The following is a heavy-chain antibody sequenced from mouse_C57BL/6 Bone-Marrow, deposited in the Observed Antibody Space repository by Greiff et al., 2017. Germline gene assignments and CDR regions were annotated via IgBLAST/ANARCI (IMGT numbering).Heavy chain of an antibody. D-gene: IGHD4-1*01. CDR3: ARWERPYLDY. J-gene: IGHJ2*01. V-gene: IGHV1-61*01. CDR1: GYTFTSYW. Sequence: VQLQQPGAELVRPGSSVKLSCKASGYTFTSYWMDWVKQRPGQGLEWIGNIYPSDSETHYNQKFKDKATLTVDKSSSTAYMQLSSLTSEDSAVYYCARWERPYLDYWGQGTTLTVSS. CDR2: IYPSDSET.